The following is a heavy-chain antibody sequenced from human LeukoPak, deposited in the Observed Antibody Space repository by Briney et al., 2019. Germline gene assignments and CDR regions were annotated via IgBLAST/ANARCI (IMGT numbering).Heavy chain of an antibody. CDR2: ISGSGDNT. Sequence: GGSLRLSCAASGFIFSTYGMSWVRQAPGKGPEWISGISGSGDNTYYADSVKGRFTISRDNSKNTLFLHMNSLRAEDTAVYYCAKDVVVVTAMSPYYYYGMDVWGQGTTVTVSS. CDR3: AKDVVVVTAMSPYYYYGMDV. V-gene: IGHV3-23*01. D-gene: IGHD2-21*02. J-gene: IGHJ6*02. CDR1: GFIFSTYG.